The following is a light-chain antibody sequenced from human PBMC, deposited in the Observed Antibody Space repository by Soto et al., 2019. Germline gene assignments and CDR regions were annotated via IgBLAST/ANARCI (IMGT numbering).Light chain of an antibody. V-gene: IGLV1-47*01. J-gene: IGLJ1*01. CDR1: SSNIGSNY. Sequence: QSVLTQPPSASGTPGQRVTISCSGSSSNIGSNYVYWYQQLPGTAPKLLIYRNNQRPSGVPDRFSGSKSGTSASLAISGLQAEDEADYHCSSYTSGSSHYVFGTGTKVTVL. CDR3: SSYTSGSSHYV. CDR2: RNN.